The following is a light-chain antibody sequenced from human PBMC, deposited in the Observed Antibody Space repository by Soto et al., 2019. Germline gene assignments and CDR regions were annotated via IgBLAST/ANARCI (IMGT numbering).Light chain of an antibody. CDR1: QGIRND. CDR2: AAS. J-gene: IGKJ1*01. Sequence: EIRMTQSPSAVSASVKDRVSITCRASQGIRNDLGWYQQKPGKAPQRLIYAASSLHSGVPSRFSGSGSGTDFTLTISSLQPEDFATYYCQQSYITPRTFGQVSKVDIK. CDR3: QQSYITPRT. V-gene: IGKV1-39*01.